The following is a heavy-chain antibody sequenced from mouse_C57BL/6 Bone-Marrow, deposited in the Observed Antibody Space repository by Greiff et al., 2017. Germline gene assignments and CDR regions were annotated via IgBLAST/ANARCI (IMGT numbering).Heavy chain of an antibody. J-gene: IGHJ1*03. V-gene: IGHV5-6*01. CDR2: SSSGGSYT. Sequence: EVKLMESGGDLVKPGGSLKLSCAASGFTFSSYGMSWVRQTPDKRLEWVATSSSGGSYTYYPDSVKGRFTISRDNAKNTLYLQMSSLKSEDTAMYYCARHRTGTYFDVWGTGTTVTVSS. CDR1: GFTFSSYG. CDR3: ARHRTGTYFDV. D-gene: IGHD4-1*01.